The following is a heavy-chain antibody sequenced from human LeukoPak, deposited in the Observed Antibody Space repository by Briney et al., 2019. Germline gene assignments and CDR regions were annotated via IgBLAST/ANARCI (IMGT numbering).Heavy chain of an antibody. CDR2: IYYSGST. V-gene: IGHV4-39*01. CDR3: ARHYDSSGYYGGYFDY. CDR1: GGSISSSSYY. Sequence: SETLSLTCTVSGGSISSSSYYWGWIRQPPGKGLEWIGSIYYSGSTYYNPSLKSRVTISVDTSKNQFSLKLSSVTAADTAVYYCARHYDSSGYYGGYFDYWGQGTLVTVSS. J-gene: IGHJ4*02. D-gene: IGHD3-22*01.